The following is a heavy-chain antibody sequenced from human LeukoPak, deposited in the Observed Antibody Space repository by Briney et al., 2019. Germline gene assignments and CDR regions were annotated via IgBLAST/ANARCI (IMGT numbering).Heavy chain of an antibody. CDR3: ARWSGNDWFDP. J-gene: IGHJ5*02. CDR2: VSHSGNP. V-gene: IGHV4-59*02. CDR1: GGSVSRYF. Sequence: PSETLSLTCTVSGGSVSRYFWSWIRQPPGKGLEWIAHVSHSGNPNYNPSLKSRVTISLDTSKNQFSLKMSSVTAADTAVYYCARWSGNDWFDPWGQGTLVIVSS. D-gene: IGHD3-3*01.